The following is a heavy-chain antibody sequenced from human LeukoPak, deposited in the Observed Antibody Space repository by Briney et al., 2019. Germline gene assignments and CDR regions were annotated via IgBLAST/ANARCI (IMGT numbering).Heavy chain of an antibody. CDR1: GGTFSSYA. D-gene: IGHD3-22*01. Sequence: SVKVSCKASGGTFSSYAISWVRQAPGQGLEWMGRIIPILGIANYAQKFQGRVTITADKSTSTAYMELSSLRSEDTAVYYCARYFHYYDSSGYRPSYYYYGMDVWGQRTTVTVSS. CDR3: ARYFHYYDSSGYRPSYYYYGMDV. CDR2: IIPILGIA. J-gene: IGHJ6*02. V-gene: IGHV1-69*04.